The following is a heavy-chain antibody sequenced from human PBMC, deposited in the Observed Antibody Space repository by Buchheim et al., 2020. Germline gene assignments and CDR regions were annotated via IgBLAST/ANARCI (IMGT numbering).Heavy chain of an antibody. Sequence: QLVESGGGLVQPGGSLRLSCAASEFPLSAYWMSWVRQAPGKGLEWVANINHGGSGTSYVDSVKGRFTISRDNAKDSLFLQMNSLRVEDTAVYYCARYFHSYAMDVWGHGTT. D-gene: IGHD2-2*01. CDR1: EFPLSAYW. CDR3: ARYFHSYAMDV. V-gene: IGHV3-7*01. J-gene: IGHJ6*02. CDR2: INHGGSGT.